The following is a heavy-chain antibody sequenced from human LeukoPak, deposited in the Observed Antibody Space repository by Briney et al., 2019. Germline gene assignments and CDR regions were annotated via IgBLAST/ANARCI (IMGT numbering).Heavy chain of an antibody. CDR1: GFTSSGYA. D-gene: IGHD3-10*01. V-gene: IGHV3-30-3*01. CDR3: ARDGLLWFGEQGHAFDI. CDR2: ISYDGSNK. J-gene: IGHJ3*02. Sequence: GGSLRLSCAASGFTSSGYAMGWVRQAPGKGLEWVAVISYDGSNKYYADSVKGRFTISRDNSKNTLYLQMNSLRAEDTAVYYCARDGLLWFGEQGHAFDIWGQGTMVTVSS.